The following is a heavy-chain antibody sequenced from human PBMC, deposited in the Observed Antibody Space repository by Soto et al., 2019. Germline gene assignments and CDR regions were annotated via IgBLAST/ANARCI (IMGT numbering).Heavy chain of an antibody. CDR2: VNAAGTT. D-gene: IGHD3-16*01. CDR3: AKRGAPPAEKKFVY. CDR1: EFSFSGYA. V-gene: IGHV3-23*01. Sequence: GGSLRLSCVASEFSFSGYAMHWVRQAPGKGLEWVSAVNAAGTTFYADSVKGRFTISRDNSKNTLYLQMNSLRVEDTAVYYCAKRGAPPAEKKFVYSGQGTLVTVSS. J-gene: IGHJ4*02.